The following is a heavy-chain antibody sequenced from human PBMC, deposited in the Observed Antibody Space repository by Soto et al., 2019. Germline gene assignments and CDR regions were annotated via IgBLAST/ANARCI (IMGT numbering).Heavy chain of an antibody. CDR1: GFTFNTYY. CDR2: ITTSSAYI. V-gene: IGHV3-21*01. D-gene: IGHD2-21*01. CDR3: VRSGTARLLRHSWFDT. J-gene: IGHJ5*02. Sequence: EVQLVESGGGLVKPGGSLRLSCAASGFTFNTYYMNWVRQAPGKGLEWVSSITTSSAYIYYADSLKGRITISRDNAKNSLFLQMNSLRAEDTAVYYCVRSGTARLLRHSWFDTWGQGTLVTVSS.